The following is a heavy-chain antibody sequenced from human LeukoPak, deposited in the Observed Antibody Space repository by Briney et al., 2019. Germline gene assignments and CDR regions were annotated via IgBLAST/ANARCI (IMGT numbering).Heavy chain of an antibody. J-gene: IGHJ4*02. CDR3: ARVDLLTGYYFFDY. CDR2: IIPIFGTA. Sequence: SVKVSCKASGGTFSSYAISWVRQAPGQGLEWMGGIIPIFGTANYAQKLQGRVTMTTDTSTSTAYMELRSLGSDETAVYYCARVDLLTGYYFFDYRGQGTLVTVSS. CDR1: GGTFSSYA. V-gene: IGHV1-69*05. D-gene: IGHD3-9*01.